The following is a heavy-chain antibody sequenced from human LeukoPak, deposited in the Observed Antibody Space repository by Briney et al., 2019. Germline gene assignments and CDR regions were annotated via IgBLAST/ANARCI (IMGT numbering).Heavy chain of an antibody. CDR2: ISWNSGTI. D-gene: IGHD3-22*01. J-gene: IGHJ1*01. CDR3: AKDSSYNYDSSGFSFHH. CDR1: GFTFADYA. V-gene: IGHV3-9*01. Sequence: GRSLRLSCAASGFTFADYAMHWVRQAPGKGLEWVSGISWNSGTIGYADSVKGRFTIPRDNAKNSLYLQMNSLRAEDTAFYYCAKDSSYNYDSSGFSFHHWGQGTLVTVSS.